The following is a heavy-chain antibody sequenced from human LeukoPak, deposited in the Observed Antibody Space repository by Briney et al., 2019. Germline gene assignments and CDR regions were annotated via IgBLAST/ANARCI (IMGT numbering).Heavy chain of an antibody. Sequence: GASVKVSCKASGYTFTSYAISWVRQAPGQGLEWMGRIIPILGIANYARKFQGRVTITADKSTSTAYMELSSLRSEDTAVYYCAFHPYQPLLYYFDYWGQGTLVTVSS. CDR1: GYTFTSYA. D-gene: IGHD2-2*01. CDR3: AFHPYQPLLYYFDY. CDR2: IIPILGIA. J-gene: IGHJ4*02. V-gene: IGHV1-69*04.